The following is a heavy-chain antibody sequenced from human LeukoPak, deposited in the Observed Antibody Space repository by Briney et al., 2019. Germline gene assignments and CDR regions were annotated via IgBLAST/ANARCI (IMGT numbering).Heavy chain of an antibody. D-gene: IGHD3-16*02. J-gene: IGHJ4*02. CDR3: ARGPEIMITFGGVIVGGGDY. CDR1: GYTFTGYY. CDR2: INPNSGGT. V-gene: IGHV1-2*04. Sequence: ASVKVSCKASGYTFTGYYMHWVRQAPGQGLEWMGWINPNSGGTNYAQKFQGWVTMTRDTSISTAYMELSRLRSDDTAVYYCARGPEIMITFGGVIVGGGDYWGQGTLVTVSS.